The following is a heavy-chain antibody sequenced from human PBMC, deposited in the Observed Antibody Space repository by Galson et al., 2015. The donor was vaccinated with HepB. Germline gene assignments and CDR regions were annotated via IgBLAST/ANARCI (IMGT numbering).Heavy chain of an antibody. V-gene: IGHV3-15*01. Sequence: LRLSCAASGFSFSDAWMGWVRQAPGKGLEWVGRIKSRTFGGRVNYGTPVKGRFIISRDDSKDTLSLLMHSLKTEDTAVYYCTTTVRPEDFVDYWGQGSLVTVSS. D-gene: IGHD1-14*01. CDR1: GFSFSDAW. CDR3: TTTVRPEDFVDY. CDR2: IKSRTFGGRV. J-gene: IGHJ4*02.